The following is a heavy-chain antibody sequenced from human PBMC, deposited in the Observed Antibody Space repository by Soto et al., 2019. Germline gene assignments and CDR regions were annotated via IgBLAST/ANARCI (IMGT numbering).Heavy chain of an antibody. D-gene: IGHD6-13*01. V-gene: IGHV3-23*01. CDR3: AKGGGSFWRNYFDY. CDR2: ISAIDGST. J-gene: IGHJ4*02. Sequence: GGSLRLSCAASGFTFNSSAMSWVRQAPGKGLEWVSGISAIDGSTYSADSVKGRFTISRDNSKNTLYLQMNSLRAEDTAVYFCAKGGGSFWRNYFDYWGQGTLVTVSS. CDR1: GFTFNSSA.